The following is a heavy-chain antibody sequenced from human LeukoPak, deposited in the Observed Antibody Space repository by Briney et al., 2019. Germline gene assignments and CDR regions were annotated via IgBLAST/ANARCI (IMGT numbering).Heavy chain of an antibody. CDR3: ARGKVAKGYYYYYGMGV. CDR2: INHSGST. Sequence: PSETLSLTCAVYGGSLSGYYWSWIGQPPGKGLEWIEEINHSGSTNYNPSLKSRVTISVDTSKNQFSLKLSSVTAADTAVYYCARGKVAKGYYYYYGMGVWGEATTVTVSS. V-gene: IGHV4-34*01. D-gene: IGHD5-12*01. CDR1: GGSLSGYY. J-gene: IGHJ6*04.